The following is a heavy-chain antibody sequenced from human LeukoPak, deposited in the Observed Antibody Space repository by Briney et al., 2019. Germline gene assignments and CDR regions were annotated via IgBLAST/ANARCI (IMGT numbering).Heavy chain of an antibody. D-gene: IGHD2-15*01. V-gene: IGHV4-59*08. CDR3: ASSYCSGGSCYSGSPYYYGMDV. Sequence: SETLSLTCSVSGGSISSYYWSWIRQPPGKGLEWIGYIYYSGSTNYNPSLKSRVTISVDTSKNQFSLKLSSVTAADTAVYYCASSYCSGGSCYSGSPYYYGMDVWGQGTTVTVSS. J-gene: IGHJ6*02. CDR2: IYYSGST. CDR1: GGSISSYY.